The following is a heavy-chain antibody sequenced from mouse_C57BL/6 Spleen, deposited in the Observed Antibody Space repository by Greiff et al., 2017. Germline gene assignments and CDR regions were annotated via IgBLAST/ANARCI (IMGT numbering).Heavy chain of an antibody. Sequence: EVKLVESGGDLVKPGGSLKLSCAASGFTFSSYGMSWVRQTPDKRLEWVATISSGGSYTYYPDSVKGRFTISRDNAKNTMYLQMSSLKSEDTAVYYCARQYYGSSHYFDYWGQGTTLTVSS. CDR2: ISSGGSYT. V-gene: IGHV5-6*01. CDR3: ARQYYGSSHYFDY. D-gene: IGHD1-1*01. J-gene: IGHJ2*01. CDR1: GFTFSSYG.